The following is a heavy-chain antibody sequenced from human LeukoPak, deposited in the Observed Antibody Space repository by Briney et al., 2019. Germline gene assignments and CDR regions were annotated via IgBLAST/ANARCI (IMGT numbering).Heavy chain of an antibody. D-gene: IGHD3-10*01. CDR3: ARSVSWFGTYYFDY. V-gene: IGHV4-30-2*01. Sequence: PSETLSLTCTVSGGSISSGGYYWSWIRQPPGKGLEWIGYIYHSGSTYYNPSLKSRVTISVDRSKNQFSLKLSSVTAADTAVYYCARSVSWFGTYYFDYWGQGTLVTVSS. J-gene: IGHJ4*02. CDR1: GGSISSGGYY. CDR2: IYHSGST.